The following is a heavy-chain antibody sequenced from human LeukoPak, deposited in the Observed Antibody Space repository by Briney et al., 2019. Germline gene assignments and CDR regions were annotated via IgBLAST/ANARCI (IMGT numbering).Heavy chain of an antibody. Sequence: GGSLRLSCAASGFTFSSHGIHWVRQAPGKGLEWVAVVSSDGGTTYYAASVKGRFTISRDNSKNTLYLQMNSLRGEDTAIYYCTKESATGSRYSFDYWGQGTLVTVSS. D-gene: IGHD2-15*01. V-gene: IGHV3-30*18. J-gene: IGHJ4*02. CDR3: TKESATGSRYSFDY. CDR2: VSSDGGTT. CDR1: GFTFSSHG.